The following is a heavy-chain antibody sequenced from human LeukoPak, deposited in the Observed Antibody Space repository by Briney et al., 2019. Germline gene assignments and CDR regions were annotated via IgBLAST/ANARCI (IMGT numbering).Heavy chain of an antibody. J-gene: IGHJ6*03. V-gene: IGHV3-21*01. CDR2: ITSSSSYA. CDR1: GFTFSTYN. D-gene: IGHD5-12*01. CDR3: ARDPYSGHYGNDYYYYMDV. Sequence: GGSLRLSCEASGFTFSTYNMNWVRQAPGKRLEWVSSITSSSSYAFYADSVKGRFTISGDNAKSSLYLQMNNLRAEDTAVYYCARDPYSGHYGNDYYYYMDVWGKGTTVTISS.